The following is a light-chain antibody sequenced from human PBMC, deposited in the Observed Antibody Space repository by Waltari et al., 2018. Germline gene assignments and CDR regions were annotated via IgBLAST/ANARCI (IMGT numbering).Light chain of an antibody. J-gene: IGLJ3*02. CDR1: SSDVGFYNY. V-gene: IGLV2-14*01. CDR3: NSYAGSSSWV. Sequence: QSALTQPASVSGSPGQSITISCTGTSSDVGFYNYVSWYQKPPVKAPKLMIYDVSERPSGVSKRFSGSKSGNTASLTISGLQAEDEADYYCNSYAGSSSWVFGGGTKLTVL. CDR2: DVS.